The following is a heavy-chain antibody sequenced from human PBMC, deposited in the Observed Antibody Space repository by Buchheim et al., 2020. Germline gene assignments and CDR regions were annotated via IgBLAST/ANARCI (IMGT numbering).Heavy chain of an antibody. Sequence: QVTLRESGPALVKPTQTLTLTCPFSGFSLSGSGMYVSWIRQPPGKALEWLARIDGDDNKSYSTSLKTRLTISRDTSKNQVVLTMTNMDPVDTATYYCARIRGGSGELSFDYWGQGTL. V-gene: IGHV2-70*15. CDR2: IDGDDNK. D-gene: IGHD3-10*01. CDR1: GFSLSGSGMY. J-gene: IGHJ4*02. CDR3: ARIRGGSGELSFDY.